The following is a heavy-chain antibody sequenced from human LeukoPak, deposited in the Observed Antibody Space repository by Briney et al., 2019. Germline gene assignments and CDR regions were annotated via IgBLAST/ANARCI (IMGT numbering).Heavy chain of an antibody. D-gene: IGHD3-10*01. CDR2: ISGSGGST. J-gene: IGHJ3*02. Sequence: PGGTLRLSCAASGLTFSSHGMSWVRQAPGKGLEWVSTISGSGGSTYYADSVKGRFTVSRDNSNNTLSLQMNSLRAEDTAIYYCAKDQGGLITYYYGSGSYAFDIWGQGTMVTVSS. V-gene: IGHV3-23*01. CDR1: GLTFSSHG. CDR3: AKDQGGLITYYYGSGSYAFDI.